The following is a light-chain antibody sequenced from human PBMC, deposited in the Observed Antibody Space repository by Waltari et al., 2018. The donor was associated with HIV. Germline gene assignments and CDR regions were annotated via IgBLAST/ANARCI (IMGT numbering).Light chain of an antibody. V-gene: IGKV1-39*01. CDR1: QRMNNY. CDR2: TTS. J-gene: IGKJ4*01. CDR3: QQAYRTPLT. Sequence: DIQMTQSPSSLSASVGDRFTITCRASQRMNNYLSWYQQKPGKAPKVLIYTTSTLQSGVPSRFSGSGSGTDFSLTISSLQPEDFGTYYCQQAYRTPLTFGGGTKVEIK.